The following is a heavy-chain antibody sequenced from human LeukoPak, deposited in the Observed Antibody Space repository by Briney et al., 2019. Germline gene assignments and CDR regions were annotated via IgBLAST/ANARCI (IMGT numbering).Heavy chain of an antibody. CDR1: GFTFSSYA. CDR2: IGGSGNIT. CDR3: AKGRTILGVVNYFDY. J-gene: IGHJ4*02. Sequence: GGSLRLSCAASGFTFSSYAMSWVRQAPGKGLEWVSIIGGSGNITYYADSVKGRFTISRDNSKNTLYLQMNSLRAEDTAVYYCAKGRTILGVVNYFDYWGQGTLVTVSS. D-gene: IGHD3-3*01. V-gene: IGHV3-23*01.